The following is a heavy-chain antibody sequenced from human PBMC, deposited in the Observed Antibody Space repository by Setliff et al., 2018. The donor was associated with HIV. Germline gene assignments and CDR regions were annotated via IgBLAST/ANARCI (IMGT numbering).Heavy chain of an antibody. CDR3: ANGGSGGQFDY. D-gene: IGHD3-16*01. CDR2: INLVTGKT. Sequence: GASVKVSCKPSGYTFSSSHDLHWVRQVPGQGLEWMGWINLVTGKTAYLQKFQGRVTITRDTSATTASTAYMEMSGLSSEDTAIYYCANGGSGGQFDYWGQGTLVTVSS. V-gene: IGHV1-3*01. J-gene: IGHJ4*02. CDR1: GYTFSSSHD.